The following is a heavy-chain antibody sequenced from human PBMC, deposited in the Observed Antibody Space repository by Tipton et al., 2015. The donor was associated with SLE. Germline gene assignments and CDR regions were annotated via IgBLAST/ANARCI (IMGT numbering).Heavy chain of an antibody. D-gene: IGHD3-22*01. J-gene: IGHJ2*01. CDR3: ARGLYDSSGFDYWYFDL. CDR2: IYYSGST. V-gene: IGHV4-59*08. Sequence: TLSLTCTVSGGSISSHYWSWIRQPPGKGLEWIGYIYYSGSTNYNPSLKSRVTISVDTSKNQFSLKLSPVTAADTAVYYCARGLYDSSGFDYWYFDLWGRGTLVTVSS. CDR1: GGSISSHY.